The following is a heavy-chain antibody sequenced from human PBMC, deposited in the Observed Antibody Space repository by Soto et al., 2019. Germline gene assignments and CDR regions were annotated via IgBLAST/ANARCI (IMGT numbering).Heavy chain of an antibody. J-gene: IGHJ6*02. CDR3: ARDMTTVSEGYYYGMDV. Sequence: SVKVSCKASGGTFSSYAISWLRQAPGQGLEWMGGIIPIFGTANYAQKFQGRVTITADKSTSTAYMELSSLRSEDTAVYYCARDMTTVSEGYYYGMDVWGQGTTVTVS. CDR2: IIPIFGTA. D-gene: IGHD4-4*01. V-gene: IGHV1-69*06. CDR1: GGTFSSYA.